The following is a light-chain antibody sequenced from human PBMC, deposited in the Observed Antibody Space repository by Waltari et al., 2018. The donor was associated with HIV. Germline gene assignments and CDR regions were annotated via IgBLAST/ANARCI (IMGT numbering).Light chain of an antibody. CDR3: HVWDSRSVT. J-gene: IGLJ2*01. V-gene: IGLV3-21*04. Sequence: SYVLTQPPSVSVAPGKTARITCWGNNIGRKSVHWYQQRPGQAPMLVIYDDSDRPSGIPERFSGSNSGNTATLTISRVEAGDEADYYCHVWDSRSVTFGGGTKLTVV. CDR2: DDS. CDR1: NIGRKS.